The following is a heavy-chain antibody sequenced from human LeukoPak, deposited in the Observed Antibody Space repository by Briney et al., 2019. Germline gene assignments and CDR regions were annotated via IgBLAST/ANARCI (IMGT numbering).Heavy chain of an antibody. CDR1: GFTFSSYG. J-gene: IGHJ4*02. CDR3: AKLPGGIVGD. D-gene: IGHD1-26*01. Sequence: GGSLRLSCAASGFTFSSYGMHWVRQAPGKGLEWVAVISYDGSNKYYADSVKGRFTISRDNSKNTLYLQMNSLRAEDTAVYYCAKLPGGIVGDWGQGTLVTVSS. CDR2: ISYDGSNK. V-gene: IGHV3-30*18.